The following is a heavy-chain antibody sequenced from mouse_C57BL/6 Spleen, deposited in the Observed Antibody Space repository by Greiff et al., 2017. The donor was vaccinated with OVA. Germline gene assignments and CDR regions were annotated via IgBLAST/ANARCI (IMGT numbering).Heavy chain of an antibody. CDR1: GFSLTSYA. V-gene: IGHV2-9-1*01. CDR3: ARGLYYDYDEGEYYAMDY. D-gene: IGHD2-4*01. J-gene: IGHJ4*01. Sequence: VKLQESGPGLVAPSQSLSITCTVSGFSLTSYAISWVRQPPGKGLEWLGVIWTGGGTNYNSALKSRLSISKDNSKSQVFLKMNSLQTDDTARYYCARGLYYDYDEGEYYAMDYWGQGTSVTVSS. CDR2: IWTGGGT.